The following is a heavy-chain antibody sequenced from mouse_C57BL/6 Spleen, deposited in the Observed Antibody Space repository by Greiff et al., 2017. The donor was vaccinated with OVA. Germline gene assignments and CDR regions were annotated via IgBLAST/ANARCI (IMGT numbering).Heavy chain of an antibody. Sequence: EVQGVESGAELVKPGASVKLSCTASGFNIKDYYMHWVKQRTEQGLEWIGRIDPADGETKYAPKFQGKATIPADTSSTTAYLQLSSLTSEDTAVYYCAGYYYGSRGYFAYGGQGTTRTVSS. J-gene: IGHJ2*01. V-gene: IGHV14-2*01. CDR3: AGYYYGSRGYFAY. CDR2: IDPADGET. CDR1: GFNIKDYY. D-gene: IGHD1-1*01.